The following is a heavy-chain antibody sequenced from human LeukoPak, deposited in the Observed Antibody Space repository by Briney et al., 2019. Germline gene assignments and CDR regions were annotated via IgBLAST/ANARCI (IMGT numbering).Heavy chain of an antibody. V-gene: IGHV3-21*01. J-gene: IGHJ4*02. CDR1: GFTFSSYS. CDR3: ARGRYWYGSGNVDY. Sequence: PGGSLRLSCAASGFTFSSYSMNWVRQAPGKGLEWVSSISSSSSYIYYADSVKGRFTISRDNAKNSLYLQMNSLRAEDTAVYYCARGRYWYGSGNVDYWGQGTLVTVSS. CDR2: ISSSSSYI. D-gene: IGHD3-10*01.